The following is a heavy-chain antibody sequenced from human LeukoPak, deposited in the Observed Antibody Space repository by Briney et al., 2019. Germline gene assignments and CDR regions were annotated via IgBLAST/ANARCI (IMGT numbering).Heavy chain of an antibody. CDR3: ARGGNSAPDAFDI. CDR1: GFTFSSYG. J-gene: IGHJ3*02. V-gene: IGHV3-33*01. D-gene: IGHD4-23*01. CDR2: IWYDGSNK. Sequence: PGRSLRLSCAASGFTFSSYGMHWVRQAPGKGLEWVAVIWYDGSNKYYADSVKGRFTISRDNSKNTLYLQMNSLRAEDTAVYYCARGGNSAPDAFDIWAKGQWSPSLQ.